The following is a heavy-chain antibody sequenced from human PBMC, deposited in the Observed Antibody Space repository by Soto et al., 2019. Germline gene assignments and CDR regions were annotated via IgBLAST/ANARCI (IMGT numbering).Heavy chain of an antibody. Sequence: QVQMVQSGAEVKKPGSSVNVSCKASGGSFSTFVISWVRQAPGQGLEWRGGIIPNFVTTNYAQKFQGKVTITADDTTRTAYLELSGLTSEDTSVYYCARDVGGEATIRYWGQGTLVTVSS. CDR1: GGSFSTFV. D-gene: IGHD5-12*01. V-gene: IGHV1-69*01. CDR2: IIPNFVTT. CDR3: ARDVGGEATIRY. J-gene: IGHJ4*02.